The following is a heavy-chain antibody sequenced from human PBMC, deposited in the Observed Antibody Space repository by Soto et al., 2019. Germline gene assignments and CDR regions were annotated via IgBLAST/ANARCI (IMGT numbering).Heavy chain of an antibody. J-gene: IGHJ4*02. D-gene: IGHD2-21*02. CDR1: GGSVSSGSYY. CDR2: IYYSGST. V-gene: IGHV4-61*01. CDR3: ARQRTSVVTQAYFDV. Sequence: PSETLSLTCTVSGGSVSSGSYYWSWIRQPPGKGLEGIGYIYYSGSTNYNPSLKSRVTISVDTSKDQFSLKLRSVTAADTAVYFCARQRTSVVTQAYFDVWGPGSLVTVSS.